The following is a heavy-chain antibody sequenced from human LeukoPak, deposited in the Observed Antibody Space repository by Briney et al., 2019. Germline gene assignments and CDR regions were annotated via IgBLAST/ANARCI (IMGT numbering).Heavy chain of an antibody. CDR3: ARGYYDILTGYYRQSLDY. J-gene: IGHJ4*02. D-gene: IGHD3-9*01. CDR1: GGSFSGYY. Sequence: PSETLSLTCAVYGGSFSGYYWSWIRQPPGKGLEWIGEINHSGSTNYNPSLKSRATISVDTSKNQFSLKLSSVTAADTAVYYCARGYYDILTGYYRQSLDYWGQGTLVTVSS. CDR2: INHSGST. V-gene: IGHV4-34*01.